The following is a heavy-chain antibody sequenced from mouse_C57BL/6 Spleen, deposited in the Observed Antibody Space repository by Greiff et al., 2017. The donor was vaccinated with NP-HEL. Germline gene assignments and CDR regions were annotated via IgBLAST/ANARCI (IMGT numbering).Heavy chain of an antibody. CDR3: ARQDYGSSSYYAMDY. CDR2: INPSNGGT. J-gene: IGHJ4*01. D-gene: IGHD1-1*01. Sequence: QVQLQQPGTELVKPGASVKLSCKASGYTFTSYWMHWVKQRPGQGLEWIGNINPSNGGTNYNEKFKSKATLTVDKSSSTAYMQLSSLTSADAAVYYCARQDYGSSSYYAMDYWGQGTSVTVSS. V-gene: IGHV1-53*01. CDR1: GYTFTSYW.